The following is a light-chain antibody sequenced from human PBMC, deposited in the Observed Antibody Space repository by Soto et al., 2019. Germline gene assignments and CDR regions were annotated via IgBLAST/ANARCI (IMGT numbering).Light chain of an antibody. V-gene: IGKV1-9*01. Sequence: DIQLTQSPSFLSASVGDRVTIRCRASQGISSYLAWYQQKPGKAPKLLIYAASTLQSGVPSRFSGSGSGTEFTLTISSLQPEDFATYYCQQLNSYPITFGQGTRLEI. CDR1: QGISSY. CDR2: AAS. J-gene: IGKJ5*01. CDR3: QQLNSYPIT.